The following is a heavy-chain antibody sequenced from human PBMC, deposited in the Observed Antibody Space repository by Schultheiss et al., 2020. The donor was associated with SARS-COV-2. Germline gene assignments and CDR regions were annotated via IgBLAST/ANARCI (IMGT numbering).Heavy chain of an antibody. CDR1: GGSISSHTFY. Sequence: SETLSLTCTVSGGSISSHTFYWGWIRQPPGKGLEWLGSIYYSGNTYYNPSLKSRVTISVDTSKNHFSLKLSSVTAADTAVYYCARAGTTWFADIDYWGQGTLVTVSS. J-gene: IGHJ4*02. D-gene: IGHD2/OR15-2a*01. CDR2: IYYSGNT. V-gene: IGHV4-39*02. CDR3: ARAGTTWFADIDY.